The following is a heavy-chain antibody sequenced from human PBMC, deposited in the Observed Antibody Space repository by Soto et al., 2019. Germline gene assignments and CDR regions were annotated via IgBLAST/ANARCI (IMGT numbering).Heavy chain of an antibody. CDR3: AKDPNGNYVGGFDM. J-gene: IGHJ3*02. CDR2: ISSSGDRT. CDR1: GFNFRPYA. V-gene: IGHV3-23*01. Sequence: PGWSLRLSCVGSGFNFRPYAMSWVLQAPGKGLDWVSGISSSGDRTYYADSVKGRFTISRDNSKNLLILEMYSLRSDDTALYYCAKDPNGNYVGGFDMRGPGTMVTVSS. D-gene: IGHD1-7*01.